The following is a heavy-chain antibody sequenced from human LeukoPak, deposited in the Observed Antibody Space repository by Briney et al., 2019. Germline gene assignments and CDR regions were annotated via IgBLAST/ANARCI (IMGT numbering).Heavy chain of an antibody. Sequence: GASVKVSCKASGYTSTSYGISWVRQAPGQGLEWMGWISAYNGNTNYAQKLQGRVTMTTDTSTSTAYMELRSLRSDDTAVYYCASGYYGSGSSIDAFDIWGQGTMVTVSS. D-gene: IGHD3-10*01. J-gene: IGHJ3*02. CDR2: ISAYNGNT. CDR3: ASGYYGSGSSIDAFDI. CDR1: GYTSTSYG. V-gene: IGHV1-18*01.